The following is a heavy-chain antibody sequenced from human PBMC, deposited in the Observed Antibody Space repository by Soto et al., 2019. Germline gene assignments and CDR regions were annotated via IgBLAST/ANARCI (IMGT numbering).Heavy chain of an antibody. CDR3: ARVPGP. D-gene: IGHD3-10*01. CDR1: GGSISSGGDS. V-gene: IGHV4-30-2*01. CDR2: IYHSGST. J-gene: IGHJ5*02. Sequence: QLQLQESGSGLVKPSQTLSLTCAVSGGSISSGGDSWSWIRQPAGKGLECIGYIYHSGSTYYNPSLKSRVTISGDRSKHQCSLKLSSVTAADTAVDYCARVPGPWGQGTLVTVSS.